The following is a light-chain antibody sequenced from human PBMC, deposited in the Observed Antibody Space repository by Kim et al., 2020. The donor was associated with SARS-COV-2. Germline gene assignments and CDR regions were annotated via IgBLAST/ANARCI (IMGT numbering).Light chain of an antibody. J-gene: IGKJ2*01. Sequence: EIVLTQSPGTLSLSPGERATLSCRASQSVSSSYLAWYQQKPGQAPRLLIYGASSRATGIPDRFGGSGSGTDFTLTISRLEPEDFAVYYCPQYGRSPYTFGQGPKLEI. CDR1: QSVSSSY. V-gene: IGKV3-20*01. CDR2: GAS. CDR3: PQYGRSPYT.